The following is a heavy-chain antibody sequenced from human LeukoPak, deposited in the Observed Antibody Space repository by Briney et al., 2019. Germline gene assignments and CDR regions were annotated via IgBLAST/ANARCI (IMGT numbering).Heavy chain of an antibody. D-gene: IGHD3-22*01. V-gene: IGHV4-59*01. CDR1: VRSISSYY. CDR2: ISYSGST. Sequence: SETLSLTCGVWVRSISSYYWSWIRQPPGKGLEWIGYISYSGSTNYNPSLKSRVTISVDTSKNQFSLKLSSVTAAVTAVYYCARSSSAHYYDSSGYLPSHFDCWGQGTLVTVSS. CDR3: ARSSSAHYYDSSGYLPSHFDC. J-gene: IGHJ4*02.